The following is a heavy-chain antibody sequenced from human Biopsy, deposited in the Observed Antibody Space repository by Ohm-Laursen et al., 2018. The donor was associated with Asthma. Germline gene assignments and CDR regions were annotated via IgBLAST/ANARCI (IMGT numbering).Heavy chain of an antibody. CDR1: GYTFINYA. V-gene: IGHV1-3*01. CDR2: INAGNGNT. Sequence: ASVKASCKASGYTFINYAIHWVRQAPGQRLEWMGWINAGNGNTKYSQKFQGRVTITRDTSASTAYMDLSSLRSEDTAVYYCARTYYDFLTGQVNDAFGIWGQGTVVTVSS. CDR3: ARTYYDFLTGQVNDAFGI. J-gene: IGHJ3*02. D-gene: IGHD3-9*01.